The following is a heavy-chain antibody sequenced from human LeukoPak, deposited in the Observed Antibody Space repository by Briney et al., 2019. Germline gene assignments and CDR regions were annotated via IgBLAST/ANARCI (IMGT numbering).Heavy chain of an antibody. V-gene: IGHV3-48*02. CDR3: ARAMLPLRYFDWLSIDY. D-gene: IGHD3-9*01. CDR1: GFTFSSYS. J-gene: IGHJ4*02. CDR2: ISSSSSTI. Sequence: GGSLRLSCAASGFTFSSYSMNWVRQAPGKGLEWVSYISSSSSTIYYADSVKGRFTISRDNGKNSLYLQMNSLRDEDTAVYYCARAMLPLRYFDWLSIDYWGQGTLVTVSS.